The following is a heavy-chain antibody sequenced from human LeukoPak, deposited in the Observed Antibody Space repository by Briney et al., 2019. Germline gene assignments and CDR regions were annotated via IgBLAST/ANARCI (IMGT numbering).Heavy chain of an antibody. CDR2: ISTDGSTT. Sequence: PGGCLRLFCASSGFTFRRYWMHWLRQASGKGLVWVSRISTDGSTTTYEDSVKGRFTISRDNGKNTLYLQMNSLIAEDTAVYYCASYLTSIPSGMDVWGQGTTVTVSS. J-gene: IGHJ6*02. V-gene: IGHV3-74*01. CDR3: ASYLTSIPSGMDV. CDR1: GFTFRRYW. D-gene: IGHD2/OR15-2a*01.